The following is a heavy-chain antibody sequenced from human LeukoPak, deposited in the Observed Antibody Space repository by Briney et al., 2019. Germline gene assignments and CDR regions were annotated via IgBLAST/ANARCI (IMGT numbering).Heavy chain of an antibody. CDR2: INHSGST. V-gene: IGHV4-34*01. CDR3: ARGSVWGVNY. Sequence: SETLSLTCAVYGGSFSGYYWSWIRQPPGKGLEWIGEINHSGSTNYNPSLKSRVTISVDMSKNQFSLKLSSVTAADTAVYYCARGSVWGVNYWGQGTLVTVSS. J-gene: IGHJ4*02. CDR1: GGSFSGYY. D-gene: IGHD3-10*01.